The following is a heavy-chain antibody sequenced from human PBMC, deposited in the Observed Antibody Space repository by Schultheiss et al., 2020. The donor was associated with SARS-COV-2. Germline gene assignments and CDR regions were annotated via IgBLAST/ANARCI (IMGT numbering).Heavy chain of an antibody. J-gene: IGHJ4*02. D-gene: IGHD3-10*01. V-gene: IGHV3-23*01. CDR1: GFTFSSYS. CDR3: AKGELYYYGSGSYSSQY. Sequence: GGSLRLSCAASGFTFSSYSMNWVRQAPGKGLEWVSSVSGGSNSIHYADSVKGRFTISRDNSKNTLYLQMNSLRAEDTAVYFCAKGELYYYGSGSYSSQYWGQGTLVTVSS. CDR2: VSGGSNSI.